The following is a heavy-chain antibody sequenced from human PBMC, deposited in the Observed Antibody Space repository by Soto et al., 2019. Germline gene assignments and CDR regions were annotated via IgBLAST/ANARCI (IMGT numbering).Heavy chain of an antibody. J-gene: IGHJ3*02. CDR2: IYYSGNT. CDR3: ARQIRDCSGGSCYCLPDAFDI. D-gene: IGHD2-15*01. V-gene: IGHV4-39*01. CDR1: GGSITSNNYY. Sequence: QLQLQESGPGLVKPSETLSLTCTVSGGSITSNNYYWGCIRQPPGKGLEWIGSIYYSGNTHYNPSLKSRVTISVDTSKNLVSLKLNSVTAADTAVYYCARQIRDCSGGSCYCLPDAFDIWGQGTMVTVSS.